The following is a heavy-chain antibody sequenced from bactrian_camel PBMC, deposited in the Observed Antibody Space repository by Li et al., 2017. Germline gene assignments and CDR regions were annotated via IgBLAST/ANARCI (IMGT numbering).Heavy chain of an antibody. J-gene: IGHJ4*01. V-gene: IGHV3S53*01. CDR3: AIGARCEMVLWDY. Sequence: HVQLVESGGGLVQPGGSLRLSCAVSGDTSSSVDCMAWFRQAPGKEREGVATVDSLGIPTYADSVRGRFRTFRDGTKMTLYLQMNNLKPEDTAMCYCAIGARCEMVLWDYWGQGTQVTVS. CDR2: VDSLGIP. CDR1: GDTSSSVDC. D-gene: IGHD1*01.